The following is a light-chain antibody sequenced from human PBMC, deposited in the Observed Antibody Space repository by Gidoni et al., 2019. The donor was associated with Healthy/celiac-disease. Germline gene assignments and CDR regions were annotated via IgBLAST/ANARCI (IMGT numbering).Light chain of an antibody. Sequence: EIGLTQSPATLSLSPGERATLPCSASQSVSSYFAWYQQTPGQAPRPLIYDASNRATGIPARFSGSGSGTDFTLTISSLEPEDFAVYYCQQRSNWPLTFGGGTKVEIK. J-gene: IGKJ4*02. CDR2: DAS. CDR1: QSVSSY. CDR3: QQRSNWPLT. V-gene: IGKV3-11*01.